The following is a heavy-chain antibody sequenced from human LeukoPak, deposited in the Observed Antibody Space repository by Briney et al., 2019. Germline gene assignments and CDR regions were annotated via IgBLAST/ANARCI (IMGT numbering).Heavy chain of an antibody. CDR3: ARGFLEWLLQFYYYYGMDV. CDR2: IIPIFGTA. V-gene: IGHV1-69*13. CDR1: GGTFSSYA. J-gene: IGHJ6*02. Sequence: SVKVSCKASGGTFSSYAISWVRQAPGQGLEWMGRIIPIFGTANYAQKFQGRVTITADESTSTAYMELSSLRSEDTAVYYCARGFLEWLLQFYYYYGMDVWGQGTTVTVSS. D-gene: IGHD3-3*01.